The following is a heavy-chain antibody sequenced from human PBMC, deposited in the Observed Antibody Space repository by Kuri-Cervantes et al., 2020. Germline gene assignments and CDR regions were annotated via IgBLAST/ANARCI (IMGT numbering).Heavy chain of an antibody. D-gene: IGHD6-13*01. Sequence: GESLKISCAASGFTFSSYAMHWVRQAPGKGLEWVAVISYDGSNKYYADSVKGRFTISRDNSKNTLYLQMNSLRADDTAVYYCARFHSAAGKEVCDYWGQGTLVTVSS. CDR1: GFTFSSYA. J-gene: IGHJ4*02. V-gene: IGHV3-30-3*01. CDR3: ARFHSAAGKEVCDY. CDR2: ISYDGSNK.